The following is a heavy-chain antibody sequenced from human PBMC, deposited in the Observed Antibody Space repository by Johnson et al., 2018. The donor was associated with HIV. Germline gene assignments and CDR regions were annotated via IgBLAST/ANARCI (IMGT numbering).Heavy chain of an antibody. D-gene: IGHD1-26*01. CDR3: AKDFWPVGARGAFDI. CDR2: ISGSGGST. V-gene: IGHV3-23*04. CDR1: GFSFSSCA. Sequence: VQLVESGGGWVQPGGSLRLSCITSGFSFSSCAMNWVRQAPGKGLEWVSGISGSGGSTYYADSVKGRFTISRDNSKNTLYLQMNSLRAEDTAVYYCAKDFWPVGARGAFDIWGQGTMVTVSA. J-gene: IGHJ3*02.